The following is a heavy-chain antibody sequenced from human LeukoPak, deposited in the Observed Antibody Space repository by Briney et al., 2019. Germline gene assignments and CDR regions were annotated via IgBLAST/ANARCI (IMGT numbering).Heavy chain of an antibody. V-gene: IGHV3-53*01. CDR2: IYSGGST. J-gene: IGHJ6*02. CDR3: ARDSPPGHYYYGMDV. Sequence: GGSLRLSCAASGFTVSSNYMSWVRQAPGKGLEWVSVIYSGGSTYYADSVKGRFTISRDNSKNTLYLQMNSLRAEDTAVYYCARDSPPGHYYYGMDVWGQGTTVIVSS. CDR1: GFTVSSNY.